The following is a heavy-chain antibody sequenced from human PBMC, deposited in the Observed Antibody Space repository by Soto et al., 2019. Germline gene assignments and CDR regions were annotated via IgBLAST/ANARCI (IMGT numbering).Heavy chain of an antibody. J-gene: IGHJ6*02. CDR2: IIPIFGTA. CDR1: GGTFSSYA. D-gene: IGHD2-2*01. CDR3: ARDEVVPAAIGDYYYYGMDV. Sequence: QVQLVQSGAEVKKPGSSVKVSCKASGGTFSSYAISWVRQAPGQGLEWMGGIIPIFGTANYAQKFQGRVTITEDESTSTAYMELSSLRSEDTAVYYCARDEVVPAAIGDYYYYGMDVWGQGTTVTVSS. V-gene: IGHV1-69*01.